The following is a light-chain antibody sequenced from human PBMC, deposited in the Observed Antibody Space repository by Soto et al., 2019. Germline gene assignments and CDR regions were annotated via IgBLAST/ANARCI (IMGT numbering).Light chain of an antibody. CDR1: QSVSSY. Sequence: EIVLTQSPANLSLSPGERATLSCRASQSVSSYLAWYQQKPGQAPRLLIYDASNMATGIPARFSGSGSGTDFTLTISSLEPEDVAVYYCQQRSNWPPYTFGQGTKLEIK. V-gene: IGKV3-11*01. J-gene: IGKJ2*01. CDR3: QQRSNWPPYT. CDR2: DAS.